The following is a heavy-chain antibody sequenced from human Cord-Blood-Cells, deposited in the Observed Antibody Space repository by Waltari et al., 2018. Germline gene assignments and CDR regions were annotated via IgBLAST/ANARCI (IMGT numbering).Heavy chain of an antibody. D-gene: IGHD2-2*02. CDR2: IYYSGST. V-gene: IGHV4-31*03. J-gene: IGHJ6*02. CDR3: AVGLYPSADYYYYYGMDV. Sequence: QVQLQESGPGLVKPSQTLSLTCTVSGGSISSGGYYWSWIRPHPGKGLEWIGYIYYSGSTYYNPSLKSRVTISVDTSKNQFSLKLSSVTAADTAVYYCAVGLYPSADYYYYYGMDVWGQGTTVTVSS. CDR1: GGSISSGGYY.